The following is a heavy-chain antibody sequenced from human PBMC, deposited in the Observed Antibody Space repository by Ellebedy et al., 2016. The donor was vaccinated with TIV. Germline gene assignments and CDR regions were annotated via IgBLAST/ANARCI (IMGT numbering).Heavy chain of an antibody. CDR2: IKQDGSEQ. J-gene: IGHJ4*02. CDR3: VRVKPAAAVFDY. Sequence: PGGSLRLSCAASGLTLSSYAMSWVRQAPGKGLEWVAKIKQDGSEQHYVDSVKGRFTIFRDNAKNSLYLQMNSLRAEDTAVYYCVRVKPAAAVFDYWGQGTVVTVSS. CDR1: GLTLSSYA. V-gene: IGHV3-7*03. D-gene: IGHD6-13*01.